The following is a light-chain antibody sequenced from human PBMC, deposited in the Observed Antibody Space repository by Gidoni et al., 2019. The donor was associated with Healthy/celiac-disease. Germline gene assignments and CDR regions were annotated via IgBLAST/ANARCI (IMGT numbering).Light chain of an antibody. J-gene: IGKJ1*01. Sequence: EIVLTQSPATLSLSPGERATLSCRASQSVSSYLAWYQQKPGQAPRLLIYDASNRATGIPARFSRSGSVTDFTLTISSLEPEDFAVYYCPQRSNWPTFGQGTKVEIK. V-gene: IGKV3-11*01. CDR1: QSVSSY. CDR3: PQRSNWPT. CDR2: DAS.